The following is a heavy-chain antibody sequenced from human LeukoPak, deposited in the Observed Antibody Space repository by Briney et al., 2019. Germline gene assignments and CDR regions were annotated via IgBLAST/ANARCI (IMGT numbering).Heavy chain of an antibody. V-gene: IGHV3-9*01. CDR1: GFTFDDYA. J-gene: IGHJ4*02. Sequence: PGGSLRLSCAASGFTFDDYAMPWVRQAPGKGLEWVSGISWNSGSIGYADSVKGRFTISRDNAKNSLYLQMNSLRAEDTALYYCAKSPGYYYDSSGYLDYWGQGTLVTVSS. D-gene: IGHD3-22*01. CDR3: AKSPGYYYDSSGYLDY. CDR2: ISWNSGSI.